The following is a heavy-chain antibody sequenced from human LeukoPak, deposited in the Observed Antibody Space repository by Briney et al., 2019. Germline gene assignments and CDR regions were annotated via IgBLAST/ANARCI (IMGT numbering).Heavy chain of an antibody. Sequence: GSSVKVSCKASGGTFSSYAISWVRQAPGQGLEWMGRIIPILGIANYAQKFQGRVTITADKSTSTAYMELSNLRSEDTAVYYCARDRRGTVDTAMVLPDYWGQGTLVTVSS. J-gene: IGHJ4*02. CDR3: ARDRRGTVDTAMVLPDY. CDR1: GGTFSSYA. D-gene: IGHD5-18*01. CDR2: IIPILGIA. V-gene: IGHV1-69*04.